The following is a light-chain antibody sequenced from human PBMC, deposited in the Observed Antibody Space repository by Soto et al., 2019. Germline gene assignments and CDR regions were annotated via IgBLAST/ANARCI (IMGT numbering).Light chain of an antibody. Sequence: DLQMTQSPASLSASVGDRVTITCQASQDIRKYLSWYQQKPGRAPKLLMYGASYLETGVPSRFSGSGYGTDFTFTISSLQPEDIATYYCQHYDHLPPFTFGPGTKVAI. J-gene: IGKJ3*01. CDR3: QHYDHLPPFT. V-gene: IGKV1-33*01. CDR1: QDIRKY. CDR2: GAS.